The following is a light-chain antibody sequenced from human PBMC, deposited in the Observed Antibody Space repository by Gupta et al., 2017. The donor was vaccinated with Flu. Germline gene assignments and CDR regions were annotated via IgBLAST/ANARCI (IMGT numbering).Light chain of an antibody. CDR1: SSDVGGYNF. CDR2: DVS. Sequence: QSALTQPASVSGSPGQSITISCTGTSSDVGGYNFVSWYQQHPGKAPKLMIYDVSNRPSGVSDRFSGSKSGNTASLTISGLQAEDEADYYCSSYISSNTEFGGGTKLTVL. J-gene: IGLJ3*02. CDR3: SSYISSNTE. V-gene: IGLV2-14*03.